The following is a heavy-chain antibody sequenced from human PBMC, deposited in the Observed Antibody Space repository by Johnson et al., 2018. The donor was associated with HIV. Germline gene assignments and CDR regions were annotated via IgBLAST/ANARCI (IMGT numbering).Heavy chain of an antibody. CDR1: GFTFSTYG. Sequence: QVLLVESGGGVVQPGRSLRLSCAVSGFTFSTYGMHWVRQGPGKGLEWVAVIWYDGSNKYYVDSVKGRFTISRDNSKNTVFLQMNSLRPEDTAMYYCAREGIGGGAFDIWGKGQWSPSLQ. V-gene: IGHV3-30*19. CDR3: AREGIGGGAFDI. CDR2: IWYDGSNK. J-gene: IGHJ3*02.